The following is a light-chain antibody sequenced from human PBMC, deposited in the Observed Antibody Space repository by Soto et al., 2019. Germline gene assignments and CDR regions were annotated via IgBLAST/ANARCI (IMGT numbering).Light chain of an antibody. J-gene: IGLJ1*01. CDR3: QSYDSSLSGYV. Sequence: QSVLTQPPSVSGAPGQRVTISCTGSSSNIGAGYDVHWYQPLPGTAPKLLIYGNSNRPSGVPDRFSGSKSGTLASLAITGLQAEDEADYDCQSYDSSLSGYVFGTGTKLTVL. V-gene: IGLV1-40*01. CDR2: GNS. CDR1: SSNIGAGYD.